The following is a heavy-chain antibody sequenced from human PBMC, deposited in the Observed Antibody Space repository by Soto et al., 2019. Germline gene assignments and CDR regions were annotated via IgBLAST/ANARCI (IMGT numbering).Heavy chain of an antibody. D-gene: IGHD3-22*01. CDR2: ISAYDGYT. Sequence: QVQLVQSGAEVKKPGASVKVSCKASGYTFTSYGINWVRQAPGQGLEWLGWISAYDGYTNYAQMLQGRVSMTTDTSTKTAYMELRSLRSDDTDMYYCERGGFYDSSGARNYYYYGMNVWGQGTTVTVSS. CDR3: ERGGFYDSSGARNYYYYGMNV. J-gene: IGHJ6*02. CDR1: GYTFTSYG. V-gene: IGHV1-18*01.